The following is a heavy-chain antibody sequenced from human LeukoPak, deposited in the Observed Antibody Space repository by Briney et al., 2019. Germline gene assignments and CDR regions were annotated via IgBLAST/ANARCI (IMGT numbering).Heavy chain of an antibody. CDR3: ARGYCSSTTCSFRRYFDY. CDR1: GFTFNSFM. D-gene: IGHD2-2*01. CDR2: ISTSGDST. Sequence: GGSLRLSCAGSGFTFNSFMMHWVRQAPGKGLEYVSAISTSGDSTYYVNSVKDRFTISRDNSKNTLYLQMGSLRAEDVAVYYCARGYCSSTTCSFRRYFDYWGQGALVTVSS. J-gene: IGHJ4*02. V-gene: IGHV3-64*01.